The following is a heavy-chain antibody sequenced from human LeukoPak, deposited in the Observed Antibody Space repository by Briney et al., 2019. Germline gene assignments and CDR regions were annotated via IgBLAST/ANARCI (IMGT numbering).Heavy chain of an antibody. V-gene: IGHV3-23*01. CDR1: GFTFSTYV. D-gene: IGHD3-10*01. CDR2: IDGTDGTT. J-gene: IGHJ4*02. CDR3: TKRVDGSGTYYIDY. Sequence: GGSLRLSCAASGFTFSTYVMNWVRQAPGKGLEWVSAIDGTDGTTFYADSVKGRYAISRDNSKNTLFLDMHTLRAEDTALYYCTKRVDGSGTYYIDYWGQGTLVTVSS.